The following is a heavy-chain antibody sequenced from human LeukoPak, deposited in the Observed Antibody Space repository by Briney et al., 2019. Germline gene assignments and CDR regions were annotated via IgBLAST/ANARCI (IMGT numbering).Heavy chain of an antibody. J-gene: IGHJ4*02. V-gene: IGHV4-31*03. CDR1: RGSISSGGYY. CDR3: ARSDSSGYWFDY. D-gene: IGHD3-22*01. CDR2: IYYGGST. Sequence: PSETLSLTCTVSRGSISSGGYYWSWIRQHPGKGLEWIAYIYYGGSTYYNPSLKSRVTILVDTSKNQFSLKLNSVTAADTAVYYCARSDSSGYWFDYWGRGTLVIASS.